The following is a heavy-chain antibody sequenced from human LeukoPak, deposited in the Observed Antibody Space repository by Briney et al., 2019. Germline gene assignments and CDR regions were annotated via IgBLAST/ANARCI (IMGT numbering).Heavy chain of an antibody. CDR2: INHSGST. V-gene: IGHV4-34*01. D-gene: IGHD5-18*01. Sequence: PSETLSLTCAVYGGSFSGYYWSWIRQPPGKGLEWIGEINHSGSTYYNPSLKSRVTISVDTSKNQFSLKLSSVTAADTAVYYCARGERGYSYGYVGGFDYWGQGTLVTVSS. J-gene: IGHJ4*02. CDR3: ARGERGYSYGYVGGFDY. CDR1: GGSFSGYY.